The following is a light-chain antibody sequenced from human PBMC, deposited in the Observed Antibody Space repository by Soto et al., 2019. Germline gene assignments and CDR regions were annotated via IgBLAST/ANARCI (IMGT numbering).Light chain of an antibody. CDR2: GAS. J-gene: IGKJ5*01. CDR3: QQYNNWPPIT. CDR1: QSVSSN. Sequence: EIVMTQSPATLSVSQGERATLSCRASQSVSSNFAWYQQKPGQAPRLLIYGASTRATGIPARFSGSGSGTEFTLTISSLQSEDFALYYCQQYNNWPPITFGQGTRLEIK. V-gene: IGKV3-15*01.